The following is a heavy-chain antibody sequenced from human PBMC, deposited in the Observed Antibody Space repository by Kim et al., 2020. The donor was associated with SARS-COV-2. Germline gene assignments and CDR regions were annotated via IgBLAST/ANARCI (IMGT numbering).Heavy chain of an antibody. CDR3: VKEQQLGAFDI. V-gene: IGHV3-64D*06. Sequence: GGSLRLSCSASGFTFSSYAMHWVRQAPGKGLEYVSAISSNGGSTYYADSVKGRFTISRDNSKNTLYLQMSSLRAEDTAVYYYVKEQQLGAFDIWGQGTMVTVSS. D-gene: IGHD6-13*01. CDR1: GFTFSSYA. J-gene: IGHJ3*02. CDR2: ISSNGGST.